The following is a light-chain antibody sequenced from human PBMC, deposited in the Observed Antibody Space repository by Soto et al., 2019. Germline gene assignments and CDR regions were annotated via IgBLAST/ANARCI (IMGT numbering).Light chain of an antibody. CDR3: QQRSNSFT. CDR1: QSVGSK. V-gene: IGKV3-11*01. CDR2: DAS. J-gene: IGKJ3*01. Sequence: EIVLTQSPATLSLSPGERATLSCRASQSVGSKLAWYQQKAGQAPKLLIYDASNRATGIPARFSGSGSGTDFTLTISSLDPEDFAVYYCQQRSNSFTFGPGTKVDIK.